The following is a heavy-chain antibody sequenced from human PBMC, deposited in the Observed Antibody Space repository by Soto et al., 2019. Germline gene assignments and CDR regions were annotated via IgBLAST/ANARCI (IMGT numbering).Heavy chain of an antibody. J-gene: IGHJ4*02. CDR3: ARDKHDDFFWGSYRPTTIDF. CDR1: GYTFTSYG. V-gene: IGHV1-18*01. Sequence: ASVKVSCKASGYTFTSYGISWVRQAPGQGLEWMGWISAYNGNTNYAQKLQGRVTMTTDTSTSTAYMELRSLRSDDTAVYYCARDKHDDFFWGSYRPTTIDFSGTGTLVTVSS. D-gene: IGHD3-16*02. CDR2: ISAYNGNT.